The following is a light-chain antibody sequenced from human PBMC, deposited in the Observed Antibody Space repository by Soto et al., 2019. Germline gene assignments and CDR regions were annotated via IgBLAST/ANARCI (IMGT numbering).Light chain of an antibody. Sequence: IRMTQSPSSFSACTGDRVTITCRASQGISSFLAWYQQKSGKAPKLLMYAASTLQSGVPSRFSGSGSGTDFTLTISSLQSEDFATYYCQQYYLYPRTFGQGTKADIK. CDR3: QQYYLYPRT. V-gene: IGKV1-8*01. CDR2: AAS. CDR1: QGISSF. J-gene: IGKJ1*01.